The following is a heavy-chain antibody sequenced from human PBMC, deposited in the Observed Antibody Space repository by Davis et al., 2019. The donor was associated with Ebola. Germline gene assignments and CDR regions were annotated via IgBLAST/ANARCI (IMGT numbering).Heavy chain of an antibody. CDR2: IYYSGST. CDR3: ARVTTEYYGMDV. V-gene: IGHV4-30-4*01. Sequence: LRLSCTVSGGSISSGDYYWSWIRQPPGKGLEWIGYIYYSGSTYYNPSLKSRVTISVDTSKNQFSLKLSSVTAADTAVYYCARVTTEYYGMDVWGQGTTVTVSS. D-gene: IGHD4-17*01. J-gene: IGHJ6*02. CDR1: GGSISSGDYY.